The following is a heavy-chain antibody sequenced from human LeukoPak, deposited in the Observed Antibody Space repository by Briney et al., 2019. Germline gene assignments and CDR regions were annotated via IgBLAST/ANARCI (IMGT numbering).Heavy chain of an antibody. J-gene: IGHJ4*02. CDR1: GFTFSTYG. CDR2: IWYDGSNK. CDR3: APSVTPYQFDY. Sequence: GGSLRFSCAASGFTFSTYGMHWVRQAPGKGLEWVAVIWYDGSNKYYADSVKGRFTISRVNSKNTLYLQMNSLRAEDTADCAKAPSVTPYQFDYWGQGTLVTVSS. D-gene: IGHD4-17*01. V-gene: IGHV3-33*06.